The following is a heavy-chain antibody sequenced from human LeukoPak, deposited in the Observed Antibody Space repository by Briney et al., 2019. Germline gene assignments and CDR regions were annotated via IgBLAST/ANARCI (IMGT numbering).Heavy chain of an antibody. Sequence: GGSLRLSCAASGFTFSNAWMSWVRQAPGKGLEWVGRIKSKTDGGTTDYAAPVKGRFTISRVDSKNTLYLQMNSLKTEDTAVYYCTTNGIAAAGKRGYYYYYYYMDVWGKGTTVTVSS. J-gene: IGHJ6*03. V-gene: IGHV3-15*01. CDR3: TTNGIAAAGKRGYYYYYYYMDV. CDR2: IKSKTDGGTT. D-gene: IGHD6-13*01. CDR1: GFTFSNAW.